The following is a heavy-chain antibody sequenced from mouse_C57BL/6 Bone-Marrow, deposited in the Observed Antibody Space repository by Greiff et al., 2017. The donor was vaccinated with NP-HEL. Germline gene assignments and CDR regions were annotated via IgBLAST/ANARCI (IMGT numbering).Heavy chain of an antibody. J-gene: IGHJ4*01. CDR3: TTGGSSPYAMDY. V-gene: IGHV14-4*01. D-gene: IGHD1-1*01. CDR2: IDPENGDT. Sequence: EVKVVESGAELVRPGASVKLSCTVSGFNIKDDYMHWVKQRPEQGLEWIGWIDPENGDTEYASKFQGKAPITADTSSNTAYLQLSSLTSEDTAVYYCTTGGSSPYAMDYWGQGTSVTVSS. CDR1: GFNIKDDY.